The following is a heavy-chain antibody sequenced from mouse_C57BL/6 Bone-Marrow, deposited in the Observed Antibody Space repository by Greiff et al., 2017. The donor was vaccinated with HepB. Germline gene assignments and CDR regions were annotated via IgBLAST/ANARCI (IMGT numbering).Heavy chain of an antibody. Sequence: SPGKGLEWLGVIWSGGSTDYNAAFISRLSISKDNSKSQVFFKMNSLQADDTAIYYCARDPLITTVVARGDYWGQGTSVTVSS. CDR2: IWSGGST. CDR3: ARDPLITTVVARGDY. V-gene: IGHV2-2*01. J-gene: IGHJ4*01. D-gene: IGHD1-1*01.